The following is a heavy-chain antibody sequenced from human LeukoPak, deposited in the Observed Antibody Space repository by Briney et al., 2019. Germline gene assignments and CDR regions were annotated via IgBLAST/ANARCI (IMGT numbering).Heavy chain of an antibody. J-gene: IGHJ4*02. V-gene: IGHV3-30*18. CDR2: ISYDGSNK. CDR3: AKEALPLFSGSYIDY. D-gene: IGHD1-26*01. CDR1: GFTFSSYG. Sequence: GRSLRLSCAASGFTFSSYGMHWVRQAPGKGLEWVAVISYDGSNKYYTDSVKGRFTISRDNSKNTLYLQMNSLRAEDTAVYYCAKEALPLFSGSYIDYWGQGTLVTVSS.